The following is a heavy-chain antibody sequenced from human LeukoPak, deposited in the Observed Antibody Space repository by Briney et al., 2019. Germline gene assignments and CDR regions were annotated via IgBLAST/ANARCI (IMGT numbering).Heavy chain of an antibody. Sequence: SETLSLTCTVSGGSVSSGSYYWGRIRQPPGKGLEWIGSIYYSGSTYYNPSLKSRVTISVDTSKNQFSLKLSSVTAADTAVYYCADGYGSSWSYYFDYWGQGTLVTVSS. CDR3: ADGYGSSWSYYFDY. V-gene: IGHV4-39*01. D-gene: IGHD6-13*01. J-gene: IGHJ4*02. CDR2: IYYSGST. CDR1: GGSVSSGSYY.